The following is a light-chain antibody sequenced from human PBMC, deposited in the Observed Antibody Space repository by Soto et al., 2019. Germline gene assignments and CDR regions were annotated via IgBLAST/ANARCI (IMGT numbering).Light chain of an antibody. V-gene: IGKV1-5*03. CDR1: QTISSW. J-gene: IGKJ4*01. Sequence: DIQMTQSPSTLSGSVGDRVTITCRASQTISSWLAWYQQKPGKAPKLLIYKASNLESGVPSRFSGSGSGTEFTLTISSLQPEDFATYYCLQDYSYPLTFGGGTKVDIK. CDR3: LQDYSYPLT. CDR2: KAS.